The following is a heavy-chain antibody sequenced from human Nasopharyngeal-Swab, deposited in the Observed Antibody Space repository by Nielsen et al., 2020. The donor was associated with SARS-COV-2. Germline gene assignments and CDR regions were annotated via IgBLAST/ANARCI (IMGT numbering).Heavy chain of an antibody. CDR1: GFTFSNAW. CDR2: IRSKAYGGTT. V-gene: IGHV3-49*03. Sequence: LTGAASGFTFSNAWMSWFRQAPGKGLEWVGFIRSKAYGGTTEYAASVKGRFTISRDDSKSIAYLQMNSLKTEDTAVYYCTREWGNWGQGTLVTVSS. J-gene: IGHJ4*02. CDR3: TREWGN. D-gene: IGHD1-26*01.